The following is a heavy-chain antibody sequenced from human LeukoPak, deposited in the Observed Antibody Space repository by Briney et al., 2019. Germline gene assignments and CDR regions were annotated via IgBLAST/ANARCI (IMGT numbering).Heavy chain of an antibody. CDR2: INQSGST. V-gene: IGHV4-34*01. Sequence: SETLSLTCTVSGGSISSYYWSWIRQPPGKGLEWIGEINQSGSTHYKPSLKSRVTISVDTSKNQFSLKLSSVTAADTAVYYCARAPGTRVAYWGQGTLVTVSS. J-gene: IGHJ4*02. D-gene: IGHD3-10*01. CDR1: GGSISSYY. CDR3: ARAPGTRVAY.